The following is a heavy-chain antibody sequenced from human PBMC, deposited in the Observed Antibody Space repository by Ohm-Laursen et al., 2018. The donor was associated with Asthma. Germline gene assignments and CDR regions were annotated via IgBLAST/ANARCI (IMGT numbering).Heavy chain of an antibody. D-gene: IGHD2-21*01. CDR1: GYSVTSYA. CDR2: IYIANT. Sequence: ASVKVSCKVSGYSVTSYAFSWVRQAPGQRPEWMGWIYIANTNYAPKFRDRVTMTTDTSTNTLYMELRRLKSDDTAVYYCVRDVVDRFDHWGQGSLVIVSS. V-gene: IGHV1-18*01. J-gene: IGHJ4*02. CDR3: VRDVVDRFDH.